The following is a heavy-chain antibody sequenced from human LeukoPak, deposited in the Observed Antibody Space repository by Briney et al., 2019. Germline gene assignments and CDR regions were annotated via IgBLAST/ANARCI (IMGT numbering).Heavy chain of an antibody. Sequence: ASVKVSCKASGYTFTSYAMNWVRQAPGQGLEWTGWINTNTGNPTYAQGLTGRFVFSLDTSVSTAYLQISSLKAEDTAVYYCARDTGFSMVRGILFWGQGTLVTVSS. CDR2: INTNTGNP. D-gene: IGHD3-10*01. J-gene: IGHJ4*02. CDR1: GYTFTSYA. CDR3: ARDTGFSMVRGILF. V-gene: IGHV7-4-1*02.